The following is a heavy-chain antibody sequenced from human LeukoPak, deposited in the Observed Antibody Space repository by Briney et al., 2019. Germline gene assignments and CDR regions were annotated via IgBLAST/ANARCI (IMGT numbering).Heavy chain of an antibody. D-gene: IGHD3-3*01. Sequence: GGSLRLSCTASGFTFGDYVMSWFRQAPGKGLEWVGFIRSKAYGGTTEYAASVKGRFTISRDDSKSIAYLQMNSLKTEDTAVYYCTRDRQLAVLRFLEWLPTAWFDPWGQGTLVTVSS. CDR2: IRSKAYGGTT. CDR1: GFTFGDYV. CDR3: TRDRQLAVLRFLEWLPTAWFDP. J-gene: IGHJ5*02. V-gene: IGHV3-49*03.